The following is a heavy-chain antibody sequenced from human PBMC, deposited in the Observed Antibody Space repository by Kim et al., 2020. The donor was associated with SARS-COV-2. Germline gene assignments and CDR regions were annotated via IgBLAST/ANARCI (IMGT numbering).Heavy chain of an antibody. J-gene: IGHJ6*02. V-gene: IGHV3-9*01. CDR3: VKSLVREQYGMDA. Sequence: GGSLRLSCAASGFTFSDHGMHWVRQAPGKGLEWVAGISWNNGNKEYADSVKGRFTISRDNSKKSLFLQMNSLRIEDTALYFCVKSLVREQYGMDAWGQGTMVTVSS. D-gene: IGHD3-10*01. CDR2: ISWNNGNK. CDR1: GFTFSDHG.